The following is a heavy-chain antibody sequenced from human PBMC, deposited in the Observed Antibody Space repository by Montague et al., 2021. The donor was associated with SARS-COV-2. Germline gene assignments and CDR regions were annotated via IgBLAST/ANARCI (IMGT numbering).Heavy chain of an antibody. CDR1: GDSDSSNIAA. V-gene: IGHV6-1*01. J-gene: IGHJ3*01. CDR2: TKYTSTRYE. Sequence: CAISGDSDSSNIAAWNWIRQSPTRGFEWLGRTKYTSTRYETYAVSVQSRITITADTFKNQFSLHLNSVTPEDTAVYYCARVLYWAFDAWGLGTTVTVSA. D-gene: IGHD2-8*02. CDR3: ARVLYWAFDA.